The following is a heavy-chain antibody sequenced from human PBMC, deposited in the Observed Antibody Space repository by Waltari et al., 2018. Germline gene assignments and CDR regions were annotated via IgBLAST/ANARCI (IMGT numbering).Heavy chain of an antibody. V-gene: IGHV2-5*01. J-gene: IGHJ4*02. Sequence: QITLKESGPTLVKPTQTLTLTCTFSGFSLSTSGVGVGWIRQPPGKALEWLALIYWNDDKRYSPSLKSRLTITKDTSKNQVVLTMTNMDPVDTATYYCAHKSSRRPAATAGGAYDYWGQGTLVTVSS. CDR1: GFSLSTSGVG. D-gene: IGHD6-13*01. CDR2: IYWNDDK. CDR3: AHKSSRRPAATAGGAYDY.